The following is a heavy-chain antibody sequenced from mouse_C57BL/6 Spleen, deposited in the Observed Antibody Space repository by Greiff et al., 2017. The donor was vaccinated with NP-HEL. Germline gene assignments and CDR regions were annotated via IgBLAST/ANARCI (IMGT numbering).Heavy chain of an antibody. V-gene: IGHV1-78*01. CDR3: ARSLYYYGSSYWYFDV. CDR1: GYTFTDHT. J-gene: IGHJ1*03. Sequence: VQLQQSDAELVKPGASVKISCKVSGYTFTDHTIHWMKQRPEQGLEWIGYIYPRDGSTKYNEKLKGKATLTADKSSSTAYMQLNILTSEDSAVYFCARSLYYYGSSYWYFDVWGTGTTVTVSS. D-gene: IGHD1-1*01. CDR2: IYPRDGST.